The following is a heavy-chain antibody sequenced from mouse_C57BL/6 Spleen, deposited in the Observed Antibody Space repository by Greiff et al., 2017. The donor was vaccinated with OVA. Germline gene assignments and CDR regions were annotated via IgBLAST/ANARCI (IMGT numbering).Heavy chain of an antibody. CDR3: ARWSLGYFDV. Sequence: EVMLVESGPVLVKPGASVKMSCKASGYTFTDYYMNWVKQSPGQSLEWIGVINPYNGGTSYNQKFKGKATLTVDKSSSTAYMELNSLTSEDSAVYYCARWSLGYFDVWGKGTTVTVSS. V-gene: IGHV1-19*01. CDR2: INPYNGGT. CDR1: GYTFTDYY. J-gene: IGHJ1*03. D-gene: IGHD6-1*01.